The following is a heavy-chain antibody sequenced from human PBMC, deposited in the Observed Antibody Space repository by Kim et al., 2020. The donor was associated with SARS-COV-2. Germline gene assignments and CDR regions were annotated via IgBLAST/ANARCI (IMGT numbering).Heavy chain of an antibody. CDR3: TRVDTATLGDYYYYYMDV. Sequence: GGSLRLSCAASGFTFSGSAMHWVRQASGKGLEWVGRIRSKANSYATAYAASVKGRFTISRDDSKNTAYLQMNSLKTEDTAVYYCTRVDTATLGDYYYYYMDVWGKGTTVTVSS. D-gene: IGHD5-18*01. V-gene: IGHV3-73*01. CDR1: GFTFSGSA. J-gene: IGHJ6*03. CDR2: IRSKANSYAT.